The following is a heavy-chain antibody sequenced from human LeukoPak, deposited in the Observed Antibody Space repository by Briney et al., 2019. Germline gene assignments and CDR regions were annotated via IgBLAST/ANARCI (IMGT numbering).Heavy chain of an antibody. CDR1: GGTFSSYA. J-gene: IGHJ5*02. D-gene: IGHD6-13*01. CDR3: ARVLEDYSSSWYNWFDP. CDR2: IIPIFGTA. Sequence: PGESLKISCKASGGTFSSYAISWVRQAPGQGLEWMGGIIPIFGTANYAQKFQGRVTITADKSTSTAYMELSSLRSEDTAVYYCARVLEDYSSSWYNWFDPWGQGTLVTVSS. V-gene: IGHV1-69*06.